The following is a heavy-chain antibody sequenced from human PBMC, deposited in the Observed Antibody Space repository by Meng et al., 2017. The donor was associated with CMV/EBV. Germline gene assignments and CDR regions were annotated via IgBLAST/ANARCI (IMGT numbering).Heavy chain of an antibody. V-gene: IGHV1-2*02. CDR1: GYTFTGHY. J-gene: IGHJ4*02. CDR3: ARVVPAAIGTIDY. Sequence: GGSLRLSCKASGYTFTGHYMHWVRQAPGQGLEWMGWINPNSGGTNYAQKFQGRVTMTRETSISTAYMELSRLRSDDTAVYYCARVVPAAIGTIDYWGQGTLVTVSS. CDR2: INPNSGGT. D-gene: IGHD2-2*01.